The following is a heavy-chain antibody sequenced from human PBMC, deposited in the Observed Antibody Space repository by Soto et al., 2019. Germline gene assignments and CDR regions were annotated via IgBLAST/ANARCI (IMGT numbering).Heavy chain of an antibody. J-gene: IGHJ4*02. D-gene: IGHD5-12*01. V-gene: IGHV1-2*02. CDR2: IGPESGAA. CDR1: GYTFTGHY. CDR3: GRGRSGQIVVFY. Sequence: ASVKVSCKASGYTFTGHYIHWVRQAPEQGPEWMGEIGPESGAARYAQKFQGRVTMTRDMSITTVYMELNNLSPDDTAVYYCGRGRSGQIVVFYWGQGTPVTVSS.